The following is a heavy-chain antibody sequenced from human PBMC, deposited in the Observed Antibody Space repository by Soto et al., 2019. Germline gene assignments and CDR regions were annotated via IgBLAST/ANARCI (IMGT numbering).Heavy chain of an antibody. D-gene: IGHD3-10*01. V-gene: IGHV3-30*18. Sequence: QVQLVESGGGVVQPGRSLRLSCEASGFTFSSYGMHWVRQAPGKGLEWVAFISYDGSNEYYADSVRGRFAISRDNSRNSVSLHLSSLRGEDTAVYSCAKDISASGSCSEYWGQGSLVTVSS. J-gene: IGHJ4*02. CDR1: GFTFSSYG. CDR3: AKDISASGSCSEY. CDR2: ISYDGSNE.